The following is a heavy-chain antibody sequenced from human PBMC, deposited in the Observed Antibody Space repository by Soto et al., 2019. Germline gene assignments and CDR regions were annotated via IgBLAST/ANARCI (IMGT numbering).Heavy chain of an antibody. CDR3: ASRYGGTGDY. V-gene: IGHV4-59*08. CDR1: GGSISSYY. CDR2: IYYSGST. D-gene: IGHD4-17*01. Sequence: QVQLQESGPGLVKPSETLSLTCTVSGGSISSYYWSWIRQTPGKGLEWIGYIYYSGSTNYNPSLKRPVIISVDTPKNQLYLRLISVSAAATAVYYCASRYGGTGDYCGQGTLVTVSS. J-gene: IGHJ4*01.